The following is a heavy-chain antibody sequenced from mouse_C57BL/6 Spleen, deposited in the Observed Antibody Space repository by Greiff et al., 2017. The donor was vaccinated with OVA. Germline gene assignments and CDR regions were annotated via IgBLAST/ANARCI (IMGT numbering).Heavy chain of an antibody. CDR3: ARGGGDGYYGY. Sequence: VQRVESGAELVKPGASVKISCKASGYAFSSYWMNWVKQRPGKGLEWIGQIYPGDGDTNYNGKFKGKATLTADKSSSTAYMQLSSLTSEDSAVYFCARGGGDGYYGYWGQGTLVTVSA. D-gene: IGHD2-3*01. CDR2: IYPGDGDT. V-gene: IGHV1-80*01. J-gene: IGHJ3*01. CDR1: GYAFSSYW.